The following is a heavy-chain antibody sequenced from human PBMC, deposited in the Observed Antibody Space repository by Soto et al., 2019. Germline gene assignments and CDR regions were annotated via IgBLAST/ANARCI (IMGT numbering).Heavy chain of an antibody. V-gene: IGHV4-59*08. D-gene: IGHD6-13*01. CDR1: GGSISSYY. Sequence: QVQLQESGPGLVKPSETLSLTCTVSGGSISSYYWSWIRQPPGKGLEWIGYIYYSGSTNYNPSLKRRVTISVDTSKNQFSLKLSSVTAADTAVYYCARRYSSAFDIWGQGTMGTVSS. CDR3: ARRYSSAFDI. CDR2: IYYSGST. J-gene: IGHJ3*02.